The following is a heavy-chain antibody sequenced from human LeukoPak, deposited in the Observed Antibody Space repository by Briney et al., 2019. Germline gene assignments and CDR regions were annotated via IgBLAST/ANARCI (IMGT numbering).Heavy chain of an antibody. Sequence: PGGSLRLSCSASGFTFSSYAMHWVRQAPGKGLEYVSAISSNGGSTYHADSVKGRFTISRDNSKNTLYLQMSSLRAEDTAVYYCVSGSGWYGDYWGQGTLVTVSS. D-gene: IGHD6-13*01. CDR1: GFTFSSYA. J-gene: IGHJ4*02. V-gene: IGHV3-64D*06. CDR3: VSGSGWYGDY. CDR2: ISSNGGST.